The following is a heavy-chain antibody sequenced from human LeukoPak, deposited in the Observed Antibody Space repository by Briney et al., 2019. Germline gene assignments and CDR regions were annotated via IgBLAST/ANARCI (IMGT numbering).Heavy chain of an antibody. D-gene: IGHD1-14*01. CDR1: GFSFSSYW. J-gene: IGHJ4*02. Sequence: PGGSLRLSCAASGFSFSSYWMHWGRQGPGKGLGWVSGINIHGTGTIYADSVKGRFTISRDNAKNTLYLQMNSLRAEDTAVYYCARDWRHHVDYWGQGILVTVSS. V-gene: IGHV3-74*01. CDR3: ARDWRHHVDY. CDR2: INIHGTGT.